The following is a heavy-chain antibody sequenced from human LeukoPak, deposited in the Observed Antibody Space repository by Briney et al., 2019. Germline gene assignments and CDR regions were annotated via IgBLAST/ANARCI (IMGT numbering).Heavy chain of an antibody. V-gene: IGHV3-30*04. Sequence: GGSLRLSCAASGFTFSSYAMHWVRQAPGMGLEWVAVISYDGSNKYYADSVKGRFTISRDNSKNTLYLQMNSLRAEDTAVYYCARTTKPTMVTGLDYWGQGTLVTVSS. CDR3: ARTTKPTMVTGLDY. CDR1: GFTFSSYA. D-gene: IGHD5-18*01. CDR2: ISYDGSNK. J-gene: IGHJ4*02.